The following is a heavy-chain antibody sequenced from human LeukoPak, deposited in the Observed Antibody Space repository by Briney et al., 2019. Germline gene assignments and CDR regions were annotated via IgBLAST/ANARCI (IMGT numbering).Heavy chain of an antibody. CDR1: GYTFTNYD. J-gene: IGHJ4*02. D-gene: IGHD4-17*01. Sequence: ASVKVSCKASGYTFTNYDMHWVRQAPGEGLEWMGIINPSGGSTSYAQKFQGRVTMTRDTSTSTVYMELSSLRSEDTAVYYCARDGRSGDTKALDYWGQGTLVTVSS. CDR2: INPSGGST. CDR3: ARDGRSGDTKALDY. V-gene: IGHV1-46*01.